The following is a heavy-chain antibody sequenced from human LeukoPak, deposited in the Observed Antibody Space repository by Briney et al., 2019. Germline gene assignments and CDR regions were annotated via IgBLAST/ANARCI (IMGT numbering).Heavy chain of an antibody. CDR3: ARDRYYYGSGSYYNGLGPTLPFDY. D-gene: IGHD3-10*01. Sequence: ASVKVSCKASGYTFTSYGISWVRQAPGQGLEWMGWISAYNGNTNYAQKLQGRVTMTTDTSTSTAYMELRSLRSDDTAVYYCARDRYYYGSGSYYNGLGPTLPFDYWGQGTLVTVSS. J-gene: IGHJ4*02. CDR1: GYTFTSYG. CDR2: ISAYNGNT. V-gene: IGHV1-18*01.